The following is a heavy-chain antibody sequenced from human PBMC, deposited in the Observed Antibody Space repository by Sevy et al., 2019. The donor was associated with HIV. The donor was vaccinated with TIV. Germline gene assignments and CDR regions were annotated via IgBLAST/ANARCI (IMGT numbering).Heavy chain of an antibody. CDR2: IKVDGSEK. Sequence: GGSLRLSCAASGFTFSNYWMTWVRQAPGKGLEWVANIKVDGSEKYYVDSVKVRFTISRDNAKNSLYLQMNSLRAEDTAVYYCARDHVKDGDLGDYYYFAMDLWGQGTTVTVSS. J-gene: IGHJ6*02. V-gene: IGHV3-7*03. D-gene: IGHD4-17*01. CDR1: GFTFSNYW. CDR3: ARDHVKDGDLGDYYYFAMDL.